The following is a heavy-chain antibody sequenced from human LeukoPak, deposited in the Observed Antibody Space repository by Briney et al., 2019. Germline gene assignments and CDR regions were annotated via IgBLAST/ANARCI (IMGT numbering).Heavy chain of an antibody. CDR1: GHSISSDYY. Sequence: SETLSLTCTVSGHSISSDYYWGWIRQPPGKGLEWIGSSHQSASTYYNPSLKSRVTISVDTSKNQFSLKVSSVTAADTAVYYCARLQQDRGSTWYAEYYYYIDVWGKGTTVTVSS. J-gene: IGHJ6*03. CDR2: SHQSAST. CDR3: ARLQQDRGSTWYAEYYYYIDV. D-gene: IGHD6-13*01. V-gene: IGHV4-38-2*02.